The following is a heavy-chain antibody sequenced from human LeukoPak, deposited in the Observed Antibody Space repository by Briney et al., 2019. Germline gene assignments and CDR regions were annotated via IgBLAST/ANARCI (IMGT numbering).Heavy chain of an antibody. D-gene: IGHD3-3*01. J-gene: IGHJ4*02. Sequence: PGGSLRLSCAGSGFTFSSFWMNWVRQAPGKGMEWVANIKQDASEKYYVDSVKGRFTISRDNAKNTLYLQMNSLRAEDTAVYHCAKGSDIRVSLHFDFWGQGTLVTVSS. V-gene: IGHV3-7*01. CDR3: AKGSDIRVSLHFDF. CDR2: IKQDASEK. CDR1: GFTFSSFW.